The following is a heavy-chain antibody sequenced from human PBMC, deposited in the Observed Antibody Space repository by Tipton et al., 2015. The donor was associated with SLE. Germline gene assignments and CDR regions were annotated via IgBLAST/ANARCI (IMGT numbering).Heavy chain of an antibody. CDR1: GFTFDDYT. Sequence: SLRLSCAASGFTFDDYTMHWVRQAPGKGLEWVSGITRDGVTTWSADSVKGRFTISRDNSKNTLYLQMNGLRAEDTAIYYCARDAYGDSTVLLDYWGQGTLVTVSS. V-gene: IGHV3-23*01. J-gene: IGHJ4*02. CDR3: ARDAYGDSTVLLDY. CDR2: ITRDGVTT. D-gene: IGHD4-17*01.